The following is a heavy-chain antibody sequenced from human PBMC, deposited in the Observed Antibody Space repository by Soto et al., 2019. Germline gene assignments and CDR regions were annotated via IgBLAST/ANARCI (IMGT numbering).Heavy chain of an antibody. CDR1: GFTYSSYC. D-gene: IGHD1-26*01. J-gene: IGHJ4*02. CDR3: TRGGCISESYYCFDY. Sequence: QSGGSRRLSCAASGFTYSSYCMSWDRQAPGKGLEWVANIKQDGSEKYYVDSVKGRFTISRDNAENSLYLQMNSLRAEDTAVYYCTRGGCISESYYCFDYWGQGTLVTVSS. CDR2: IKQDGSEK. V-gene: IGHV3-7*01.